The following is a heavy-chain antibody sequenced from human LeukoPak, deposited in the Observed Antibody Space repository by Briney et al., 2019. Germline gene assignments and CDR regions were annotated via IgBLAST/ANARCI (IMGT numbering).Heavy chain of an antibody. CDR2: ISSDGSTT. CDR3: VGGAPLDY. CDR1: GFNFNSYW. J-gene: IGHJ4*02. V-gene: IGHV3-74*03. Sequence: GGSLRLSCAASGFNFNSYWMNWVRQDAGRGPVWLSRISSDGSTTQYADSVRGRFTISRDNAKNTLDLQMNSLRADDTAVYYCVGGAPLDYWGRGTLVTVSS.